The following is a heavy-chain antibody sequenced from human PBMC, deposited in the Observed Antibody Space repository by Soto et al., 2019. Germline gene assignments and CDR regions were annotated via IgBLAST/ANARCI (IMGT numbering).Heavy chain of an antibody. CDR1: GGSISSGENF. D-gene: IGHD1-26*01. J-gene: IGHJ4*02. CDR2: IHHSGST. Sequence: SEILSLTCTVSGGSISSGENFWNWIRQSPGKGLEWIGYIHHSGSTYYNPSLKSRLTISVDTSKNQISLKLNSVTAADTAVYYCARDTGTYPYYFDYWGQGTLVTVSS. CDR3: ARDTGTYPYYFDY. V-gene: IGHV4-30-4*01.